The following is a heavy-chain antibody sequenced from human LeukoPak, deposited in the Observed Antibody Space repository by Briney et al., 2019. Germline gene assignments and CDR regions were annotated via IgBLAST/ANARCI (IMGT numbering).Heavy chain of an antibody. Sequence: GGSLRLSCAASGFTVSSNYMSWVRQAPGKGLEWVSVIYSGGSTFYADSVKGRFTISRDNSKNTLYLQMNSLRAEDTAVYYCARVGVGYGLSPYAFDIWGQGTMVTVSS. CDR1: GFTVSSNY. V-gene: IGHV3-66*02. CDR3: ARVGVGYGLSPYAFDI. CDR2: IYSGGST. J-gene: IGHJ3*02. D-gene: IGHD5-18*01.